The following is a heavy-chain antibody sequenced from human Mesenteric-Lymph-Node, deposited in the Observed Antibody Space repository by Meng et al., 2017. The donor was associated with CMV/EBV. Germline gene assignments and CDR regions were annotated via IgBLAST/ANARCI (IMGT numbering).Heavy chain of an antibody. Sequence: QLQLQESGPGMVKPLETLSLTCPVSAVSISSSSYYLGWIRQPPGKGREWIGSIYYSGSTYYNPSLKSRVTISVDTSKNQFSLKLSSVTAADTAVYYCARDGDYYDSSGYNPFDYWGQGTLVTVSS. CDR2: IYYSGST. CDR1: AVSISSSSYY. D-gene: IGHD3-22*01. J-gene: IGHJ4*02. V-gene: IGHV4-39*07. CDR3: ARDGDYYDSSGYNPFDY.